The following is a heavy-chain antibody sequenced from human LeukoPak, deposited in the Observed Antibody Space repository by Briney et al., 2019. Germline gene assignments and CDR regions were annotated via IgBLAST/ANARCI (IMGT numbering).Heavy chain of an antibody. Sequence: AAVTVSCKASGYTLSELSMHWVRQTPGKGIEWRGGFDPEDCDTIYAQKFQGRVIMTEDTSKDTTYMDLSSLRSEDAAVYYCATRGYNFGQQIEYWGQGTLVTVSS. CDR1: GYTLSELS. CDR3: ATRGYNFGQQIEY. V-gene: IGHV1-24*01. D-gene: IGHD5-18*01. CDR2: FDPEDCDT. J-gene: IGHJ4*02.